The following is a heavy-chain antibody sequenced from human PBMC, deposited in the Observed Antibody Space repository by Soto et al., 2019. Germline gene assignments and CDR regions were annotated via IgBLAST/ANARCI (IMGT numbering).Heavy chain of an antibody. J-gene: IGHJ6*02. CDR2: INHSGST. D-gene: IGHD6-13*01. CDR3: ARGSTAAGDGMDV. CDR1: GGSFSGYY. Sequence: SETLSLTCAVYGGSFSGYYWSWIRQPPGKGLEWIGEINHSGSTNYNPSLKSRVTISVDTSKNQFSLKLSSVTAADTAVYYCARGSTAAGDGMDVWGQGXTVTVSS. V-gene: IGHV4-34*01.